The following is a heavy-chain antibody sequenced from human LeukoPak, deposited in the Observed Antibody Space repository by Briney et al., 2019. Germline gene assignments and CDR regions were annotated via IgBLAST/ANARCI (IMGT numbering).Heavy chain of an antibody. CDR1: GGSIRSSSYY. CDR2: IYHSGST. CDR3: ASLGEPPFDY. Sequence: MPSETLSLTCTVSGGSIRSSSYYWGWIRQPPGKGLEWIGSIYHSGSTYYNPSLKSRVTISVDTSKNQFSLKLSSVTAADTAVYYCASLGEPPFDYWGQGTLVTVSS. V-gene: IGHV4-39*07. D-gene: IGHD1-26*01. J-gene: IGHJ4*02.